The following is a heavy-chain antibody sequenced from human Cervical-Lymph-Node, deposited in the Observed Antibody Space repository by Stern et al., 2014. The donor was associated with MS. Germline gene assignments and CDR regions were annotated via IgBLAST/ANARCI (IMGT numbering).Heavy chain of an antibody. CDR3: ARMQLSGSYFGKGPYYFDY. CDR2: IFLNDEK. Sequence: QVTLKESGPVLVKPTETLTLTCTVSGFSLSNARMGVSWIRQPPGKALEWLSHIFLNDEKSYSTSLKSRLTISKDTSKSQVVLTMTNMDPVDTATYYCARMQLSGSYFGKGPYYFDYWGQGTLVTVSS. V-gene: IGHV2-26*01. J-gene: IGHJ4*02. CDR1: GFSLSNARMG. D-gene: IGHD1-26*01.